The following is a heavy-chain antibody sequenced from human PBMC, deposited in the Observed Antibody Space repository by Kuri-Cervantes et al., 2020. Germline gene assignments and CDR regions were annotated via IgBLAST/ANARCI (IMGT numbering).Heavy chain of an antibody. J-gene: IGHJ3*02. CDR2: ISWNSGSI. CDR1: GGSISSGGYY. CDR3: VRQRDAFDI. D-gene: IGHD6-25*01. Sequence: SLKISCTVSGGSISSGGYYWSWIRQHPGKGLEWVSGISWNSGSIGYADSVKGRFTISRDNAKNSLYLQMNSLRAEDTALYYCVRQRDAFDIWGQGTMVTVSS. V-gene: IGHV3-9*01.